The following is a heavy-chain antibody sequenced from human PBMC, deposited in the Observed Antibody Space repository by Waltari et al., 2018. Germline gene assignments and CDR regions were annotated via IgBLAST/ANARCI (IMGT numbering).Heavy chain of an antibody. J-gene: IGHJ4*02. CDR1: GFTFSSYG. Sequence: QVQLVESGGGVVQPGGSLSLSCAASGFTFSSYGMHWVRQAPGKGLEWVAFIRYDGSNKYYADSVKGRFTISRDNSKNTLYLQMNSLRAEDTAVYYCASPKNRGLDYWGQGTLVTVSS. V-gene: IGHV3-30*02. CDR2: IRYDGSNK. D-gene: IGHD3-10*01. CDR3: ASPKNRGLDY.